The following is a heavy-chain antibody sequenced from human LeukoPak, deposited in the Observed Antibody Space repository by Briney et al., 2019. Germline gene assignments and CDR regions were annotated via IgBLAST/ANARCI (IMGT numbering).Heavy chain of an antibody. CDR1: GFTFSSYA. J-gene: IGHJ4*02. Sequence: GGSLRLSCAASGFTFSSYAMSWVRQAPGKGLEWVSAISGSGGSTYYADFVKGRFTISRDNSKNKMYLQMNRLRAEDTAVYYCAKAASTLYYFDYWGQGTLVTVSS. CDR3: AKAASTLYYFDY. D-gene: IGHD5/OR15-5a*01. V-gene: IGHV3-23*01. CDR2: ISGSGGST.